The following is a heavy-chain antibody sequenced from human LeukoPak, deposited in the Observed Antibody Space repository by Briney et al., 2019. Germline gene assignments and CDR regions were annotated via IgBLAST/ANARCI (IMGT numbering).Heavy chain of an antibody. J-gene: IGHJ5*02. CDR3: ARDLIEKYSFYPS. D-gene: IGHD2/OR15-2a*01. Sequence: GGSLRLSCAASGFTFSTYNMNWVRQAPGKGLEWVSSISGTGSSTYYTDSVKGRFTISRDNAKNSLYLQMNSLRAEDTAVYYCARDLIEKYSFYPSWGQGTLVTVSS. CDR1: GFTFSTYN. V-gene: IGHV3-48*01. CDR2: ISGTGSST.